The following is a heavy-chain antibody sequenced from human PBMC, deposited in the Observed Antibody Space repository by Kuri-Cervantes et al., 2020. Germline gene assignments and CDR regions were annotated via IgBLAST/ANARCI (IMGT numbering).Heavy chain of an antibody. V-gene: IGHV1-18*01. CDR2: ISPHNGNT. J-gene: IGHJ6*03. CDR1: GYTFTSFG. CDR3: ATARKTYYYYYYMDV. Sequence: ASVKVSCKASGYTFTSFGISWVRQAPGQGLEWMGWISPHNGNTYSAQNFQGRVTMTTDTSTSTAYMELNSLRSEDTAVYYCATARKTYYYYYYMDVWGKGTTVTVSS.